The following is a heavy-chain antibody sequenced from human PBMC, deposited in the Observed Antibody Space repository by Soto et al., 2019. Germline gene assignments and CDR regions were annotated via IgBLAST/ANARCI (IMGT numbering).Heavy chain of an antibody. CDR3: ARGAVLRYLYWLFHPYYFDY. Sequence: ASVKVSCKASGYTFTGYYMHWVRQAPGQGLEWMGWINPNSGGTNYAQKFQGWVTMTRDTSISTAYMELSRLRSDDTAVYYCARGAVLRYLYWLFHPYYFDYWGQGTLVTVSS. CDR2: INPNSGGT. V-gene: IGHV1-2*04. CDR1: GYTFTGYY. D-gene: IGHD3-9*01. J-gene: IGHJ4*02.